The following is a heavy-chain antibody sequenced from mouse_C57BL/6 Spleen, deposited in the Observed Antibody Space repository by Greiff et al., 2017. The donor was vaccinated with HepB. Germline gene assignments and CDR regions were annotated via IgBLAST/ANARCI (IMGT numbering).Heavy chain of an antibody. D-gene: IGHD1-1*01. J-gene: IGHJ3*01. Sequence: QVQLQQPGAELVKPGASVKMSCKASGYTFTSYWITWVKQRPGQGLAWIGDIYPGSGSTNYNEKFKSKATLTVDTSSSTAYMQLSSLTSEDSAVYYCARKTYYGSSYGFAYWGQGTLVTVSA. CDR1: GYTFTSYW. CDR3: ARKTYYGSSYGFAY. V-gene: IGHV1-55*01. CDR2: IYPGSGST.